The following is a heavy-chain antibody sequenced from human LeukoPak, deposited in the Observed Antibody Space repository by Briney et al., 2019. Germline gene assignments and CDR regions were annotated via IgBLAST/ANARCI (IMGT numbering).Heavy chain of an antibody. J-gene: IGHJ4*02. D-gene: IGHD2-2*01. CDR2: INSDGSRI. CDR1: GFTFSNYW. Sequence: PGGSLRLSCAASGFTFSNYWMHWVRQAPGKGLVWVSHINSDGSRISNADSVKGRFTISRVNAKNTLYLQMNSLRAEDTAVYYCAKSCSSTSCSLDYWGQGTLVTVSS. CDR3: AKSCSSTSCSLDY. V-gene: IGHV3-74*01.